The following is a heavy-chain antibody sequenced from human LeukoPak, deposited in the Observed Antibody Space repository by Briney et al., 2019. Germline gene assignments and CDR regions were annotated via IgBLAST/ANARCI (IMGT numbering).Heavy chain of an antibody. CDR2: INHSGST. J-gene: IGHJ4*02. CDR3: ARAGAYYYDSSGYWRYYFGY. D-gene: IGHD3-22*01. V-gene: IGHV4-34*01. CDR1: GGSFSGYY. Sequence: PSETLSLTCAVYGGSFSGYYWSWIRQPPGKGLEWIGEINHSGSTNYNPSLKSRVTISVDTSKNQFSLKLSSVTAADTAVYYCARAGAYYYDSSGYWRYYFGYWGQGTLVTVSS.